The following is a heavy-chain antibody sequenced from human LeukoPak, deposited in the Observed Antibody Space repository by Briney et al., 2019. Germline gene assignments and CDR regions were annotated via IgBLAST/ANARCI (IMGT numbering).Heavy chain of an antibody. D-gene: IGHD6-13*01. CDR3: ARVLYSSSWSKYYFDY. V-gene: IGHV3-11*04. CDR1: GFTFSDYY. CDR2: ISSSGSTI. Sequence: GGSLRLSCAASGFTFSDYYMSWIRQAPGKGLEWVSYISSSGSTIYYADSVKGRFTISRDNAKSSLYLQMNSLRAEDTAVYYCARVLYSSSWSKYYFDYWGQGTLVTVSS. J-gene: IGHJ4*02.